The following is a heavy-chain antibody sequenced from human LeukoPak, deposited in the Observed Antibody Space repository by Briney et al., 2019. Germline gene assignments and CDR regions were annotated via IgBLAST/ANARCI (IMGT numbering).Heavy chain of an antibody. Sequence: GGSLRLSCAASGFTFSSYWMHWVRQAPGKGLVWVSRINSDGSSTSYADSVKGRLTISRDNAKNTLYLQMNSLRAEDTAVYYCAREEKYTIFGVVIQDTNYYYGMDVWGQGTTVTVSS. CDR1: GFTFSSYW. J-gene: IGHJ6*02. CDR3: AREEKYTIFGVVIQDTNYYYGMDV. D-gene: IGHD3-3*01. V-gene: IGHV3-74*01. CDR2: INSDGSST.